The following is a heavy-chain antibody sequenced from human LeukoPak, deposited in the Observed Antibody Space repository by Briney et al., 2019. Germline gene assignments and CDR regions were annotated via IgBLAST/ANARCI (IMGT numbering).Heavy chain of an antibody. D-gene: IGHD3-3*01. CDR3: ARAFWN. Sequence: SQTLSLTCTVSGGSISSGSYYWSWIRQPAGKGLEWIGRIYTSGSTNYNPSLKSRVTISVDTSKNQFSLELSSVTAAATAVYYCARAFWNWGQGTLVTVSS. CDR2: IYTSGST. J-gene: IGHJ4*02. V-gene: IGHV4-61*02. CDR1: GGSISSGSYY.